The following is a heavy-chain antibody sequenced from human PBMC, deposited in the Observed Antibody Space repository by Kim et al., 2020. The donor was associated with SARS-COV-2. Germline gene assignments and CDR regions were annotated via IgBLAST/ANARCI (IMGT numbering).Heavy chain of an antibody. Sequence: GGSLRLSCAASGFTVSSNYMSWVRQAPGKGLEWVSVIYSGGSTYYADSVKGRFTISRHNSKNTLYLQMNSLRAEDTAVYYCARDNIVVVPAAPSNQSYYYYYGMDVWGQGTTVTVSS. CDR3: ARDNIVVVPAAPSNQSYYYYYGMDV. J-gene: IGHJ6*02. CDR1: GFTVSSNY. V-gene: IGHV3-53*04. D-gene: IGHD2-2*01. CDR2: IYSGGST.